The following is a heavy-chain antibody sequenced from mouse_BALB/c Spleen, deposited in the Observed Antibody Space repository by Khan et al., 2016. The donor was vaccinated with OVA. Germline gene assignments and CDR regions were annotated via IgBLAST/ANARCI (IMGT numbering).Heavy chain of an antibody. V-gene: IGHV5-9*02. CDR1: GFAFNSYD. D-gene: IGHD2-1*01. J-gene: IGHJ3*01. Sequence: EVELVESGGGLVKPGGSLKLSCEVSGFAFNSYDMSWVRQTPEKRLEWVATISSTGSYTYYPGSVKGRFTISRDTARNTLYLQMSSLRSEDTALFFCTRPSLYGKPLFTYWGQGTLVTVSA. CDR3: TRPSLYGKPLFTY. CDR2: ISSTGSYT.